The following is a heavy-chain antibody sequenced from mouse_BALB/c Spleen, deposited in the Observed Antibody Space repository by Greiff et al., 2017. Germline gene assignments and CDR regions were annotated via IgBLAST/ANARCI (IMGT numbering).Heavy chain of an antibody. V-gene: IGHV1-15*01. D-gene: IGHD1-1*01. J-gene: IGHJ2*01. Sequence: QVQLQQSGAELVRPGASVTLSCKASGYTFTDYEMHWVKQTPVHGLEWIGAIDPETGGTSYNQKFKGKATLTVDKSSSTAYMQLKSLTSEDSAVYYCARADYYVFDYWGQGTTLTVSS. CDR2: IDPETGGT. CDR3: ARADYYVFDY. CDR1: GYTFTDYE.